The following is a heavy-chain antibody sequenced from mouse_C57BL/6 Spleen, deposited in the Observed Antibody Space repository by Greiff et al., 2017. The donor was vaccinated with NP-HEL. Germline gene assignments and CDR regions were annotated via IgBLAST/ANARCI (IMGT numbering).Heavy chain of an antibody. J-gene: IGHJ4*01. CDR1: GFSLTSYA. CDR3: ARIITTVVARAMDY. D-gene: IGHD1-1*01. Sequence: VKLVESGPGLVAPSQSLSITCTVSGFSLTSYAISWVRQPPGQGLEWLGVIWTGGGTNYNSALKSRLSISKDNSKSQVFLKMNSLQTDDTARYYCARIITTVVARAMDYWGQGTSVTVSS. V-gene: IGHV2-9-1*01. CDR2: IWTGGGT.